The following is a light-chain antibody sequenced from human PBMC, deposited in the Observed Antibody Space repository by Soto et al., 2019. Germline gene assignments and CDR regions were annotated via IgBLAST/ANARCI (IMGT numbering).Light chain of an antibody. V-gene: IGLV1-44*01. CDR1: SSNNGSNT. CDR3: AAWDDSLNGYVV. Sequence: QTVLTQPPSASGTPGQRVTISFSGSSSNNGSNTVNWYQQLPGTAPKLLIYSNNQRPSGVPDRFSGSKSGTSASLAISGLQSEDEADYYCAAWDDSLNGYVVFGGGTKLTVL. CDR2: SNN. J-gene: IGLJ2*01.